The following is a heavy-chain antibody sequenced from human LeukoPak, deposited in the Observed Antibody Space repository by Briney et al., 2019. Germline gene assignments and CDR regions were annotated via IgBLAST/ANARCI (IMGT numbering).Heavy chain of an antibody. V-gene: IGHV3-23*01. CDR1: GFTFSSYG. CDR2: ISGSGGST. Sequence: GGSLRLSCAASGFTFSSYGMSWVRQAPGKGLEWVSAISGSGGSTYYADSVKGRFTISRDNSKNTLYLQMDSLRAEDTAVYFCARGGPGSYSAADYWGQGTLVTVSS. CDR3: ARGGPGSYSAADY. D-gene: IGHD3-10*01. J-gene: IGHJ4*02.